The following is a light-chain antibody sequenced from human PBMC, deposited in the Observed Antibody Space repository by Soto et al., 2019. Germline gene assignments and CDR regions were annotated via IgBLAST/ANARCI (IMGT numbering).Light chain of an antibody. CDR2: TAS. J-gene: IGKJ2*01. V-gene: IGKV1-5*03. Sequence: DIQMTQSPSTLSASVGDRVTITCRASQSIGIWLAWYQQKTGKAPKLLIYTASTLGSGVPSRFSGNGSGTEFTLTISSLQPDDFATYYCQHYNNYPVTFGQGTKLEIK. CDR1: QSIGIW. CDR3: QHYNNYPVT.